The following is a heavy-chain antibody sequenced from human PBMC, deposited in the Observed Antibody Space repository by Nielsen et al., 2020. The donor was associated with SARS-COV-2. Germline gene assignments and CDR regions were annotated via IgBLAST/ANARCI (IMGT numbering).Heavy chain of an antibody. CDR1: GFTFSSYW. Sequence: GESLKISCAASGFTFSSYWMSWVRQAPGKGLEWVANIKQDGSEKYYVDSVKGRFTISRDNAKNSLYLQMNSLRAEDTAVYYCARERFLEWLPHLDYWGQGTLVTVSS. J-gene: IGHJ4*02. D-gene: IGHD3-3*01. V-gene: IGHV3-7*01. CDR3: ARERFLEWLPHLDY. CDR2: IKQDGSEK.